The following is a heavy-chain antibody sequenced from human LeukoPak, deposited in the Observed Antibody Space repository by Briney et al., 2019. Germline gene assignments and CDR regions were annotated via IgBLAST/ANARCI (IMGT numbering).Heavy chain of an antibody. CDR1: GGSVGSGSYH. CDR3: AREAMYSYGNNFDY. J-gene: IGHJ4*02. Sequence: PSETLSLTCTVSGGSVGSGSYHWSWIRQPPGKGLEWIGYIFYSGNTNYNPSLKSRVTISVDTSKNQFSLKLSSVTAADTAVYHCAREAMYSYGNNFDYWGQGTLVTVSS. D-gene: IGHD5-18*01. V-gene: IGHV4-61*01. CDR2: IFYSGNT.